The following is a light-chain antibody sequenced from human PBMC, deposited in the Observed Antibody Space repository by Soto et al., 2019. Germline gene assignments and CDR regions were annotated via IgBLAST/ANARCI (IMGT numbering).Light chain of an antibody. V-gene: IGLV2-14*01. CDR3: SSYTSSSTPLV. CDR1: SSDVGGYNY. J-gene: IGLJ1*01. Sequence: QSALTQPASVSGSPGQSITISCTGTSSDVGGYNYVSWYQPHPGKAPKLMIYDVSNRPSGVSNRFSGSKSGNTASLTISGLQAEDEADYYCSSYTSSSTPLVFGTGTKLTVL. CDR2: DVS.